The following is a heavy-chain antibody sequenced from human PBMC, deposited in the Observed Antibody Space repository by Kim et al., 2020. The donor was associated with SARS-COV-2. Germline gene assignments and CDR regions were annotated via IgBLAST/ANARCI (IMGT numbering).Heavy chain of an antibody. CDR3: ATNSGSYRNFDY. Sequence: ASVKVSCKASGYTFIDYYIHWVRQAPGQGPEWMGWINANSGGTYYRQKFQGRVAMTRDTSISTGYMELSRLRSDDTAIDYCATNSGSYRNFDYWGLGTLV. J-gene: IGHJ4*02. CDR1: GYTFIDYY. CDR2: INANSGGT. V-gene: IGHV1-2*02. D-gene: IGHD1-26*01.